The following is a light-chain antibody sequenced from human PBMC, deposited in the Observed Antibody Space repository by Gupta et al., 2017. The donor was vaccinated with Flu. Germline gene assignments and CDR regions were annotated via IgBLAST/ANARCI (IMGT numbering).Light chain of an antibody. J-gene: IGKJ4*01. Sequence: ATLSVSPGERATLSCRASQSVSTDLAWYRQKPGQTPRLLIFGSSTRATGVPARFSGSGSGTEFTLTISSLQSEDFAVYYCQQYNNWPPLTFGGGTKVEIK. CDR3: QQYNNWPPLT. CDR2: GSS. V-gene: IGKV3-15*01. CDR1: QSVSTD.